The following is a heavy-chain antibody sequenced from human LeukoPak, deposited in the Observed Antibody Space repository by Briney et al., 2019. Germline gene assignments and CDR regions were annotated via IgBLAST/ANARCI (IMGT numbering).Heavy chain of an antibody. V-gene: IGHV3-9*03. D-gene: IGHD7-27*01. CDR2: ITSDSGTV. CDR1: GFTFDDYT. Sequence: GGSLRLSCAASGFTFDDYTMHWVGQAPGRGLEWVSGITSDSGTVDYADSVRGRFTISRDNVKNSLYLQMNSLRAEDMALYYCTKGNWGNAFDIWGQGTMVTVS. J-gene: IGHJ3*02. CDR3: TKGNWGNAFDI.